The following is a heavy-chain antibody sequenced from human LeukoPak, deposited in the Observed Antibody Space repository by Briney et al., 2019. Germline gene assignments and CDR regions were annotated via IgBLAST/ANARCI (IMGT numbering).Heavy chain of an antibody. V-gene: IGHV3-11*06. CDR1: GFTFSDYY. Sequence: GGSLRLSCAASGFTFSDYYMSWIRQAPGKGLEWVSSISTSSGYKYYADSMKGRFTVSRDNAKNSLYLQMNSLRAEDTAVYFCAREGLAAAGHDYWGQGTLVTVSS. D-gene: IGHD6-13*01. CDR3: AREGLAAAGHDY. J-gene: IGHJ4*02. CDR2: ISTSSGYK.